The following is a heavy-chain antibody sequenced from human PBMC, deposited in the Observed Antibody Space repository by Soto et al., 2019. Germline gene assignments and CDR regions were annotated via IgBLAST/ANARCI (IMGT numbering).Heavy chain of an antibody. CDR1: VFAFRRNY. D-gene: IGHD1-26*01. CDR3: AKGGIYYET. J-gene: IGHJ5*02. CDR2: INTGGSPA. V-gene: IGHV3-11*01. Sequence: PWGSLLLACTVSVFAFRRNYLNWIRQAPGKGLEWLSYINTGGSPAYYADSVKGRFTISTDIAKKSLYLQMDSLRADDPGVYYCAKGGIYYETWGQGTMVTVSS.